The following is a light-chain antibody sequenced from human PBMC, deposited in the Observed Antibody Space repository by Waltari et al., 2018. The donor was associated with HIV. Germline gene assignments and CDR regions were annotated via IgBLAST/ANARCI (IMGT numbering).Light chain of an antibody. CDR2: DVD. CDR3: CSKSTIYFGVL. CDR1: SNDIGISNL. Sequence: QSALSQPASVSGSPGQSITISCSGTSNDIGISNLVPWYQHHPGKAPKLIIFDVDKRPSGISDRFSGSKSGYTASLTISGLRTEDEADYFCCSKSTIYFGVLFGGGTTLTVL. V-gene: IGLV2-23*02. J-gene: IGLJ2*01.